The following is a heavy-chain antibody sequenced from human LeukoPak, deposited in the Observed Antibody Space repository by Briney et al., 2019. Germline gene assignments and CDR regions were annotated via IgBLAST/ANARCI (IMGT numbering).Heavy chain of an antibody. Sequence: GESLKISCKGSGYSFTSYWIGWVRQMPGKGLEWMGIIYPADSDARYSPSFQGQVTISADMSISTAYLQWSSLKASDTAMYYCARQNAEVSYFDHWGQGTLVTVSS. CDR3: ARQNAEVSYFDH. D-gene: IGHD1-1*01. CDR1: GYSFTSYW. J-gene: IGHJ4*02. CDR2: IYPADSDA. V-gene: IGHV5-51*01.